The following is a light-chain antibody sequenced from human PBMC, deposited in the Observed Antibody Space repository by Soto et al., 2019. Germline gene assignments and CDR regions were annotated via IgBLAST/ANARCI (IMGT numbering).Light chain of an antibody. Sequence: QSALTQPASLSGSPGQSITLSCTVSSSDGGGYNYVSWYQQHPGKAPKLMIYEVSNRPSGVCNRFSSSKSGNTGSLTISGLQAEDEADYYCSTYTSSSIDYVFGSGTQLTVL. CDR2: EVS. CDR3: STYTSSSIDYV. V-gene: IGLV2-14*01. CDR1: SSDGGGYNY. J-gene: IGLJ1*01.